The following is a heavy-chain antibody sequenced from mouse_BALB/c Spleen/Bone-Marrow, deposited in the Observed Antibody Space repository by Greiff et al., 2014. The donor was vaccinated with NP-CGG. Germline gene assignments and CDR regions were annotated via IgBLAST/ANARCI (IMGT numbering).Heavy chain of an antibody. J-gene: IGHJ2*01. V-gene: IGHV3-5*02. Sequence: DVQLQESGPGLVKPSQTVSLTCTVTGISITTGNYRWSWIRQFPGNKLEWIGYIYYSGTITYNPSLTSRTTITRDTSKNQFFLEMNSLTAEDTATYYCARYDNYFDYWGQGTTLTVSS. CDR2: IYYSGTI. D-gene: IGHD2-3*01. CDR3: ARYDNYFDY. CDR1: GISITTGNYR.